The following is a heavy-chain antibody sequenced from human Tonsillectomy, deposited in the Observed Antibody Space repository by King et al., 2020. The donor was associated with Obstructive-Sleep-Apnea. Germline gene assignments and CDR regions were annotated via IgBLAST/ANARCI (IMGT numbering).Heavy chain of an antibody. Sequence: VQLVESGGGLVQPGGSLRLSCAASGFTFSSYWMSWVRQAPGKGLEGVANIKQDGSEKYYVDSVKGRFTISRDNAKNSLYLQMNSLRAEDTAVYYCARVSPKYCSGGSCQNDYWGQGTLVTVSS. J-gene: IGHJ4*02. CDR1: GFTFSSYW. CDR2: IKQDGSEK. V-gene: IGHV3-7*03. D-gene: IGHD2-15*01. CDR3: ARVSPKYCSGGSCQNDY.